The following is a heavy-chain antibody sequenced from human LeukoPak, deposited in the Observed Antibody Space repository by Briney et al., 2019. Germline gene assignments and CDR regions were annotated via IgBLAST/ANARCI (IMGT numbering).Heavy chain of an antibody. CDR3: ARGFIAVAGGANWFDP. V-gene: IGHV1-8*03. CDR1: GYTFTGYY. J-gene: IGHJ5*02. CDR2: MNPNSGNT. D-gene: IGHD6-19*01. Sequence: ASVKVSCKASGYTFTGYYMHWVRQAPGQGLEWMGWMNPNSGNTGYAQKFQGRVTITRNTSISTAYMELSSLRSEDTAVYYCARGFIAVAGGANWFDPWGQGTLVTVSS.